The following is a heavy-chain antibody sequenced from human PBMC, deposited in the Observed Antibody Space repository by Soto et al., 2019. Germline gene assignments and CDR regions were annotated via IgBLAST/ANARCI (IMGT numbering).Heavy chain of an antibody. CDR3: ERVGSRDAYNYVLDQ. V-gene: IGHV1-69*06. CDR2: VISASGSV. D-gene: IGHD5-18*01. J-gene: IGHJ1*01. Sequence: QVQVVQSGAEVKKPGSSVNISCKASGRIFSSFPTSWVRQVPGQGLEWMGGVISASGSVTYAPKFQGRVTMTAVNSAGIGYMELTSLTSEDTAIYYCERVGSRDAYNYVLDQWGPGTMVTVSS. CDR1: GRIFSSFP.